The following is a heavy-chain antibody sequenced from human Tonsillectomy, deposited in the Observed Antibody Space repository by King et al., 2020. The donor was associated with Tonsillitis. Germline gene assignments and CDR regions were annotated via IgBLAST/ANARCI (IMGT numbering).Heavy chain of an antibody. V-gene: IGHV3-9*01. J-gene: IGHJ4*02. Sequence: VQLVESGGGLVQPGRSLRLSCAASGFTFDDYAMHWVRQGPGKGLEWVAGISWNSTSINYAASVRGRFIISRDNAKNSLYLQMNSLRAEDTAFYYCAKAWYNSGWCVGFDCWGPGTLVTVSS. CDR2: ISWNSTSI. CDR3: AKAWYNSGWCVGFDC. D-gene: IGHD6-19*01. CDR1: GFTFDDYA.